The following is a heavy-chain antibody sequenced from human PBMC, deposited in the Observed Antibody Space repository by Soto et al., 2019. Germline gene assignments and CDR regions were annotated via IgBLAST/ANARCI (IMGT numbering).Heavy chain of an antibody. CDR3: AKDPNSGYDIRGMDV. D-gene: IGHD5-12*01. J-gene: IGHJ6*02. CDR2: ISGSGGST. CDR1: GFTFSSYA. V-gene: IGHV3-23*01. Sequence: EVQLLESGGGLVQPGGSLRLSCAASGFTFSSYAMNWVRQAPGKGLEWVSAISGSGGSTYYADSVKGRFTISRDNSKTTLYLQMNSLRAEDTAVYYCAKDPNSGYDIRGMDVWGQGTTVTVSS.